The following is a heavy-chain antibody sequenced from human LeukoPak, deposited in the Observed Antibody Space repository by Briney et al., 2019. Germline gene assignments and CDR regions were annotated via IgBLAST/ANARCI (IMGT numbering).Heavy chain of an antibody. D-gene: IGHD1-26*01. J-gene: IGHJ3*02. CDR2: ISYDGSNK. V-gene: IGHV3-30*04. Sequence: GGCLRLSCAASGFTFSSYAMHGVRKAPGKGLEWGAVISYDGSNKYYADSLKGRFTIYRDNPKNTLYVQMKSLRARETPVYYCATDLGELRDNAFDIWGQGTMVTVSS. CDR3: ATDLGELRDNAFDI. CDR1: GFTFSSYA.